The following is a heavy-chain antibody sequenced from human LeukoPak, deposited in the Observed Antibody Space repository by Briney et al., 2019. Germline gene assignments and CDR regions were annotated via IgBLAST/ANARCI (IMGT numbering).Heavy chain of an antibody. CDR1: GFTFSDYY. V-gene: IGHV3-11*05. J-gene: IGHJ4*02. CDR3: AKVHSSGGWPYYFDC. Sequence: GGSLRLSCAASGFTFSDYYMSWIRQAPGKGLEWVSYISSSSTYTNYADSVKGRFTISRDNAKNSLYLQMNSLRVEDTAVYYCAKVHSSGGWPYYFDCWGQGTLVTVSS. D-gene: IGHD6-19*01. CDR2: ISSSSTYT.